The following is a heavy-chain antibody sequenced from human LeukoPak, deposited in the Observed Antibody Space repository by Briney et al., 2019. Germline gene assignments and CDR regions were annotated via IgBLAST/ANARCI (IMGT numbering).Heavy chain of an antibody. J-gene: IGHJ4*02. Sequence: ASVKVSCKASGYTFTGYYMHWVRQAPGQGLEWMGWINPNSGGTNYAQKFQGRVTMTRDTSISTAYMELSRLRSDDTAVFYCARDERYDSSGYPFDYWGQGTLVTVSS. CDR1: GYTFTGYY. D-gene: IGHD3-22*01. CDR3: ARDERYDSSGYPFDY. V-gene: IGHV1-2*02. CDR2: INPNSGGT.